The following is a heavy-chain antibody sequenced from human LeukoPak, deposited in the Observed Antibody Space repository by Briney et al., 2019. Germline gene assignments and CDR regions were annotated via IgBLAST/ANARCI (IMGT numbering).Heavy chain of an antibody. CDR1: GGTFSSYA. Sequence: ASVKVSCKASGGTFSSYAISWVRQAPGQGLEWMGRIIPILGIANYAQKFQGRVTITADKSTSTAYMELSSLRSEDTAVYYCAGDLYDSSGLSPWFDPWGQGTLVTVSS. CDR2: IIPILGIA. V-gene: IGHV1-69*04. J-gene: IGHJ5*02. CDR3: AGDLYDSSGLSPWFDP. D-gene: IGHD3-22*01.